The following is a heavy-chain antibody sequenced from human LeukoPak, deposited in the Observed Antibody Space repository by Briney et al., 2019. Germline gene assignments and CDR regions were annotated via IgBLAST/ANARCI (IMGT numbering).Heavy chain of an antibody. CDR1: GFPFSSFP. CDR2: ISGSGGST. CDR3: AKDLQHIRF. Sequence: GGSLRPSCQASGFPFSSFPMTWAGQAQGKGLEWVSAISGSGGSTYYADSVKGRFTISRDNSKNTLYLQMNSLRAEDTAVYYCAKDLQHIRFWGQGTLVTVSS. J-gene: IGHJ4*02. D-gene: IGHD3-3*01. V-gene: IGHV3-23*01.